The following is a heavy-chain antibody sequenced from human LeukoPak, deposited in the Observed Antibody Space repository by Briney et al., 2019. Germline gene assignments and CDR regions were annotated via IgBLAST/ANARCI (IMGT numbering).Heavy chain of an antibody. J-gene: IGHJ5*02. D-gene: IGHD5-12*01. CDR3: ARGPLGSRRNWFDP. CDR2: IYPGDSDT. Sequence: GESLKISCKGSGYSFTSYWIGWVRQMPGKGLEWMGIIYPGDSDTRYSPSFQGQVTISADESISTAYLQWSSLKASDTAMYYCARGPLGSRRNWFDPWAREPWSPSPQ. V-gene: IGHV5-51*01. CDR1: GYSFTSYW.